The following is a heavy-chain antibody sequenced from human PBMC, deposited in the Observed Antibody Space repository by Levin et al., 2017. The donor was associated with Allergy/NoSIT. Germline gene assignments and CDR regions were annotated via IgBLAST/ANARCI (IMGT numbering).Heavy chain of an antibody. CDR2: IYYSGST. V-gene: IGHV4-39*07. J-gene: IGHJ6*02. CDR3: ARDEMVHEIQYYYGIDV. Sequence: PSETLSLTCTVSGGSISSSSYYWGWIRQPPGKGLEWIGNIYYSGSTYYNPSLKSRVTISVDTSKNQFSLKLTSVTAADPAVYYCARDEMVHEIQYYYGIDVWGQGTTVSVSS. CDR1: GGSISSSSYY. D-gene: IGHD2-8*01.